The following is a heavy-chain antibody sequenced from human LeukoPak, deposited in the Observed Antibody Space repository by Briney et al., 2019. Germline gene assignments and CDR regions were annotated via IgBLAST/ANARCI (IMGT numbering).Heavy chain of an antibody. CDR3: ARRYSPNWFDP. CDR1: GGSTSSDY. J-gene: IGHJ5*02. CDR2: IYYSGST. D-gene: IGHD6-13*01. V-gene: IGHV4-59*01. Sequence: PSETLSPTCTVSGGSTSSDYWSWIRRPPGTGLEWIGYIYYSGSTNYNPSLKSRVTISVDTSKNQFSLKLSSVTAADTAVYYCARRYSPNWFDPWGQGTLVTVSS.